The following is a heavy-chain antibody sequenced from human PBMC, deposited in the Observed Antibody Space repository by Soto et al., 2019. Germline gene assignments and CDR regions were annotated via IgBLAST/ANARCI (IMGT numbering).Heavy chain of an antibody. CDR2: IYHTGST. J-gene: IGHJ5*02. Sequence: QVQLQESGPGLVKSSETLSLSCTVSGGSISSYYWSWIRQPPGKGLEWIGYIYHTGSTNYNPSLKSRVTRSVDTSQNQCSLKLSYVTAADPAVYYCASSLLSYSSYWHNWFDPWGQGTLVTVSS. CDR1: GGSISSYY. CDR3: ASSLLSYSSYWHNWFDP. D-gene: IGHD6-6*01. V-gene: IGHV4-59*01.